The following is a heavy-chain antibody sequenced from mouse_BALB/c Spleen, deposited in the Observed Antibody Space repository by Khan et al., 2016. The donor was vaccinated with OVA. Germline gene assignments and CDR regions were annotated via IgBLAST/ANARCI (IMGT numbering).Heavy chain of an antibody. J-gene: IGHJ2*01. V-gene: IGHV1-20*02. CDR1: GYSFTGYF. CDR2: INPHIGKT. CDR3: ARTYGSDFDY. D-gene: IGHD1-1*01. Sequence: VHVKQSGPELVKPGASVKISCKASGYSFTGYFMNWVMQSHGKSLEWIGRINPHIGKTFYNQKFRDKATLTVDESSSTVHMELRSLASEDSAVYYCARTYGSDFDYWGQGTTLTVSS.